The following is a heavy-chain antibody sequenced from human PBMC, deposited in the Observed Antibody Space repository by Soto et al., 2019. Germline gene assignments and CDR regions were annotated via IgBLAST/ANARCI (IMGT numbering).Heavy chain of an antibody. V-gene: IGHV1-18*01. CDR3: ARDTPPTDY. CDR1: GYTFTSYH. CDR2: FSAYNTNT. J-gene: IGHJ4*02. Sequence: QVQLVQSGAEVKKPGASVKVSCKTSGYTFTSYHISWVRQAPGQGLEWMGWFSAYNTNTNYAQKFQGRVTMTKDTLTSTAYMELRSLRSDDTAVYYCARDTPPTDYWGQGTLVTVSS.